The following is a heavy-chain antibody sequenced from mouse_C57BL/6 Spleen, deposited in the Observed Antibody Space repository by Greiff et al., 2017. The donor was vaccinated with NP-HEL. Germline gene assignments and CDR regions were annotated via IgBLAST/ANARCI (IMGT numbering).Heavy chain of an antibody. CDR2: IDPSDSYT. CDR1: GYTFTSYW. D-gene: IGHD1-1*01. CDR3: AGFYYGSSYRKTFFDY. J-gene: IGHJ2*01. Sequence: VQLQQSGAELVKPGASVKLSCKASGYTFTSYWMQWVKQRPGQGLEWIGEIDPSDSYTNYNQKFKGKATLTVDTSSSTAYMQLSSLTSEDSAVYYCAGFYYGSSYRKTFFDYWGQGTTLTVSS. V-gene: IGHV1-50*01.